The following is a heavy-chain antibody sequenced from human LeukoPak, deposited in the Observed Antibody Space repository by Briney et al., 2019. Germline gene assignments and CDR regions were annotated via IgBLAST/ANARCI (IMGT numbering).Heavy chain of an antibody. CDR1: GFTFSRNG. D-gene: IGHD1-14*01. V-gene: IGHV3-7*01. CDR3: ARGNPNRNALDL. Sequence: AGGSLRLSCATSGFTFSRNGMHWVRQAPGKGLEWVANTQKDGNEENYLDSVRGRFTVSRDNAKNSMYLQMNSLRGEDTAVYYCARGNPNRNALDLWGQGTMVTISS. J-gene: IGHJ3*01. CDR2: TQKDGNEE.